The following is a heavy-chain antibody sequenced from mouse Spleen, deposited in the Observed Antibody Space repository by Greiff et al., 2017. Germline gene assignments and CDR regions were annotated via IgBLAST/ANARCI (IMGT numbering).Heavy chain of an antibody. J-gene: IGHJ2*01. V-gene: IGHV3-6*01. CDR3: ARVSTAFDY. Sequence: EVKLMESGPGLVKPSQSLSLTCSVPGYSITSGYYWNWIRQFPGNKLEWMGYISYDGSNNYNPSLKNRISITRDTSKNQFFLKLNSVTTEDTATYYCARVSTAFDYWGQGTTLTVSS. D-gene: IGHD1-2*01. CDR1: GYSITSGYY. CDR2: ISYDGSN.